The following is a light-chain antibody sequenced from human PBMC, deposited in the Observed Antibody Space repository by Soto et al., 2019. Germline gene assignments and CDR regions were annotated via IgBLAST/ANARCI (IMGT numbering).Light chain of an antibody. CDR1: QDISNY. CDR2: GAC. CDR3: QQYDNLPLYT. J-gene: IGKJ2*01. V-gene: IGKV1-33*01. Sequence: DIQMTQSPSSLSASVGYRVTITCRASQDISNYLNWFQQKPGKSPKLLIYGACNLETGVPSRFRGSGSGTDFTLTISSLQPEDIATYYCQQYDNLPLYTFGQGTKVDIK.